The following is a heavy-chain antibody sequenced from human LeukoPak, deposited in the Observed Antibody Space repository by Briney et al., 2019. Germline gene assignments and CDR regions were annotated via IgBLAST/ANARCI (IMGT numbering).Heavy chain of an antibody. CDR3: ARGAGDYYDRSGIDS. Sequence: PSETLSLTCTVSGGAVSSAGYYGTWIRQHPGKGPEWIGYIYHSGSTSYSPSLKSRITMSVDTSKNQFSLQMSSVTAADTAVYFCARGAGDYYDRSGIDSWGQGTLVTVSS. CDR1: GGAVSSAGYY. J-gene: IGHJ4*02. D-gene: IGHD3-22*01. CDR2: IYHSGST. V-gene: IGHV4-31*03.